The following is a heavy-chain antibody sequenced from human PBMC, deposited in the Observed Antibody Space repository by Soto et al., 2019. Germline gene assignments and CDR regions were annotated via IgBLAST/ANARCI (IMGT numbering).Heavy chain of an antibody. V-gene: IGHV3-23*01. CDR3: AKEMPYYYDSSGSRAPFDS. D-gene: IGHD3-22*01. Sequence: PGGSLRLSCAASGFTFSSYAMSWVRQAPGKGLEWVSAISGSGGSTYYADSVKGRFTISRDNSKNTLYLQMNSLRAEDTAVYYCAKEMPYYYDSSGSRAPFDSWGQGTLVTVSS. CDR2: ISGSGGST. J-gene: IGHJ4*02. CDR1: GFTFSSYA.